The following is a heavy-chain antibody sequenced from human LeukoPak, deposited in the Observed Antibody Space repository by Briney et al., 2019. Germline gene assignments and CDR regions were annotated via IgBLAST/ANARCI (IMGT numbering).Heavy chain of an antibody. D-gene: IGHD3-22*01. V-gene: IGHV3-9*01. Sequence: GRSLRLSCAASGFTFDDYAMHWVRQAPGKGLEWVSGISWNSGSIGYADSVKGRFTISRDNAKNSLYLQMNSLRAEDTALYYCPKEDSSGYYFDYWGQGTLVTVYS. J-gene: IGHJ4*02. CDR3: PKEDSSGYYFDY. CDR2: ISWNSGSI. CDR1: GFTFDDYA.